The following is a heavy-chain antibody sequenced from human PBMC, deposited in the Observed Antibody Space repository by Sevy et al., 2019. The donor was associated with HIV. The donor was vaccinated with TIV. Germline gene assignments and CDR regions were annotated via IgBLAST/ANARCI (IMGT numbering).Heavy chain of an antibody. V-gene: IGHV4-59*03. Sequence: SETLSLTCAVSGGSIRSYYWSWIRQSPGKGLEWMGYIDYSGSTNYNPSLKSRVSMSIDTSTNRFSLKLSSVTAADTALYYCGGLDYHYYHAMDVWGQGTTVTVSS. CDR2: IDYSGST. J-gene: IGHJ6*02. CDR3: GGLDYHYYHAMDV. D-gene: IGHD3-10*01. CDR1: GGSIRSYY.